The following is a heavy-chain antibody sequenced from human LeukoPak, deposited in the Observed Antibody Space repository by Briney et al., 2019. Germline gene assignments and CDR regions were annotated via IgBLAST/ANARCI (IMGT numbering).Heavy chain of an antibody. CDR3: ARVTCSGGSCYFDY. D-gene: IGHD2-15*01. CDR2: IYHSGST. J-gene: IGHJ4*02. V-gene: IGHV4-30-2*01. Sequence: SETLSLTCTVSGGSISSGGYSWSWIRQPPGKGLEWIGYIYHSGSTYYNPSLKSRVTISVDRSKNQFSLKLSSVTAADTAVYYCARVTCSGGSCYFDYWGQGTLVTVSS. CDR1: GGSISSGGYS.